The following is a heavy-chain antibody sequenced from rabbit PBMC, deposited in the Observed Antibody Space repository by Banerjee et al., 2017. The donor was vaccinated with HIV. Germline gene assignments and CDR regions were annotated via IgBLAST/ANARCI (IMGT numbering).Heavy chain of an antibody. CDR2: IYAGSGGYT. D-gene: IGHD1-1*01. V-gene: IGHV1S45*01. CDR3: VRCDSYSGSGHGYFKL. Sequence: QEQLEESGGDLVKPEGSLTLTCTASGFSFSSRDWICWVRQAPGKGLEWIACIYAGSGGYTHYATWAKGRFTISKTSSTTVTLQMTSLTDADTATYFCVRCDSYSGSGHGYFKLWGPGT. J-gene: IGHJ4*01. CDR1: GFSFSSRDW.